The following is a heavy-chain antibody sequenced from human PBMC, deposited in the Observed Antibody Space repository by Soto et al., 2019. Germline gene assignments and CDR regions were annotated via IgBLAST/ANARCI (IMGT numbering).Heavy chain of an antibody. CDR1: GGTFSSYT. CDR2: IIPILGIA. CDR3: ARESVRYSSSWLVYYYGMDV. Sequence: QVQLVQSGAEVKKPGSSVKVSCKASGGTFSSYTISWVRQAPGQGLEWMGRIIPILGIANYAQKFQGRVTMTADKSTSTAYMELSSLRSEDTAVYYCARESVRYSSSWLVYYYGMDVWGQGTTVTVSS. D-gene: IGHD6-13*01. J-gene: IGHJ6*02. V-gene: IGHV1-69*08.